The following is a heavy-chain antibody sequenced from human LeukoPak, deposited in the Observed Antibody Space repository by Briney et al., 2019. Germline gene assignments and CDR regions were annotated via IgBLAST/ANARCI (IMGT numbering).Heavy chain of an antibody. J-gene: IGHJ4*02. Sequence: PGGSLRLSCAASGFIFSSYSMNWVRQAPGKGLEWVSYISSSSSTIYYADSVKGRFTISRDNAKNSLFLQMNSLRAEDTAVYYCAREAWSFSLKLNYYDSSGKWLVDYWGQGTVVTVSS. CDR2: ISSSSSTI. D-gene: IGHD3-22*01. CDR1: GFIFSSYS. CDR3: AREAWSFSLKLNYYDSSGKWLVDY. V-gene: IGHV3-48*01.